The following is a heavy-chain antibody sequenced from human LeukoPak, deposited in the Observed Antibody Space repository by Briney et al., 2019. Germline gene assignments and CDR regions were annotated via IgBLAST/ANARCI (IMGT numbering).Heavy chain of an antibody. V-gene: IGHV3-66*02. CDR3: ARVDSSGYFGAFDI. J-gene: IGHJ3*02. CDR1: GFTVSSNY. Sequence: PGGSLRLSCAASGFTVSSNYMSWVRQAPGKGLEWVSVIYSGVSTYYADSVKGRFTISRDNSKNPLYLQMNSLRAEDTAVYYCARVDSSGYFGAFDIWGQGTLVTVSS. D-gene: IGHD3-22*01. CDR2: IYSGVST.